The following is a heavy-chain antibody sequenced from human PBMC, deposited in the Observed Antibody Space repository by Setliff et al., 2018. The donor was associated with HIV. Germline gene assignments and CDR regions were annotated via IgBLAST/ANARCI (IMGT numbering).Heavy chain of an antibody. J-gene: IGHJ4*02. CDR3: ARAAGYSRQLSNFDY. CDR1: GGSISSGSYY. V-gene: IGHV4-61*02. CDR2: IYTSGST. Sequence: NPSETLSLTCTVSGGSISSGSYYWNWIRQPAGKGLEWIGRIYTSGSTNYNPSLKSRVTISVDTSKNQFSLKLSSVTAADTAVYYCARAAGYSRQLSNFDYWGQGTLVTVSS. D-gene: IGHD6-13*01.